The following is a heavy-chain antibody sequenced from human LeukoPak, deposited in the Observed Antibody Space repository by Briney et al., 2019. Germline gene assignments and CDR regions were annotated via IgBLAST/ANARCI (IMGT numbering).Heavy chain of an antibody. J-gene: IGHJ6*03. Sequence: GGSLRLSCAASGFTFNNYLMHWVRQAPGKGLDWVAVIVEDGTNQYYADSVKGRFTISRDNAKNSLYLQMNSLRAEDTALYFCARDPYSGNYGNYYYYYMDVWGKGTTVTISS. D-gene: IGHD1-26*01. CDR2: IVEDGTNQ. CDR1: GFTFNNYL. CDR3: ARDPYSGNYGNYYYYYMDV. V-gene: IGHV3-30*04.